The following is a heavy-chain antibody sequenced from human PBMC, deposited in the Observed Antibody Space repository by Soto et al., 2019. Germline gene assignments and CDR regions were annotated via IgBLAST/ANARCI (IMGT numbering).Heavy chain of an antibody. CDR1: GFTFSSYA. CDR2: ISGSGGST. Sequence: PGGSLRLSCAASGFTFSSYAMSWVRQAPGKGLEWVSAISGSGGSTYYADSVKGRFTISRDNSKNTLYLQMNSLRAEDTAVYYCAKADRITIFGVVISPVFGMDVWGQGTTVTVSS. CDR3: AKADRITIFGVVISPVFGMDV. J-gene: IGHJ6*02. V-gene: IGHV3-23*01. D-gene: IGHD3-3*01.